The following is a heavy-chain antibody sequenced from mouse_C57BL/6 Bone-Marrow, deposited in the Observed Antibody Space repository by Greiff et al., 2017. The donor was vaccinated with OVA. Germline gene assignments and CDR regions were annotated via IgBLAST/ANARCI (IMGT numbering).Heavy chain of an antibody. D-gene: IGHD2-5*01. CDR2: ISNGGGST. CDR3: ARQDYSNYGWYFDV. V-gene: IGHV5-12*01. J-gene: IGHJ1*03. Sequence: EVKVVESGGGLVQPGGSLKLSCAASGFTFSDYYMYWVRQTPEKRLEWVAYISNGGGSTYYPDTVKGRFTISRDNAKNTLYLQMSRLKSEDTAMYYCARQDYSNYGWYFDVWGTGTTVTVSS. CDR1: GFTFSDYY.